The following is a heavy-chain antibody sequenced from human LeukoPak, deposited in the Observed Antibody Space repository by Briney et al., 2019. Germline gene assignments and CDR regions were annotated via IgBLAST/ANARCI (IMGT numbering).Heavy chain of an antibody. CDR3: AKGSGLGSYDF. J-gene: IGHJ4*02. D-gene: IGHD1-26*01. CDR2: ILPGGSA. CDR1: GFTFSSHS. Sequence: GGSLRLSCAASGFTFSSHSMAWVRQASGKGLEWVSGILPGGSAYYADLVKGRFTISRDNSKNTLYLQLTSLRSEDTAVYYCAKGSGLGSYDFWGQGTLVTVSS. V-gene: IGHV3-23*01.